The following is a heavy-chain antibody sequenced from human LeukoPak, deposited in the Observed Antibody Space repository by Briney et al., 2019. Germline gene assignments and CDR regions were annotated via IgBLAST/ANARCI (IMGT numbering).Heavy chain of an antibody. CDR3: ARGTATTAGIDF. D-gene: IGHD1/OR15-1a*01. J-gene: IGHJ4*02. Sequence: GALRLSCTASGFAFSSYWMFWVRQAPGKGLVWVSQINTEGASTTYGDPAKGRFTTSRANAKNTLYLQMSSLRVEDTAVYYCARGTATTAGIDFWGQGTLVTVSS. CDR1: GFAFSSYW. V-gene: IGHV3-74*01. CDR2: INTEGAST.